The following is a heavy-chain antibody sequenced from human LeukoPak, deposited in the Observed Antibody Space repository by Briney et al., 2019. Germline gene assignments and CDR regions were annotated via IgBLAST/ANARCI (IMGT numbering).Heavy chain of an antibody. V-gene: IGHV1-2*02. CDR1: GYTFSDYY. Sequence: ASVKVSCKASGYTFSDYYIHWVRQAPGQGLEWVGWINPKTGGTDYAQRFQGSVTMTRDTSINTAYMELNRLKFDDTAVFYCARARGLIYSDYDLFDYWGQGTLVTVSS. J-gene: IGHJ4*02. CDR2: INPKTGGT. D-gene: IGHD5-12*01. CDR3: ARARGLIYSDYDLFDY.